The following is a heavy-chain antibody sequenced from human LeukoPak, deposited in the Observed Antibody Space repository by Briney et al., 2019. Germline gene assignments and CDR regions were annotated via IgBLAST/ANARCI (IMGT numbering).Heavy chain of an antibody. Sequence: AETLSLTCAVSGCSISSGYYWGWIRQPPGKGLEWIGSMYHCGSTYHNPSLKSQVTISVHTSKNHFSLKLSPVTAAATVVYYCATPQYQEVYSSGWYVHWGQGTLVTLSS. V-gene: IGHV4-38-2*01. CDR1: GCSISSGYY. J-gene: IGHJ4*02. CDR2: MYHCGST. D-gene: IGHD6-19*01. CDR3: ATPQYQEVYSSGWYVH.